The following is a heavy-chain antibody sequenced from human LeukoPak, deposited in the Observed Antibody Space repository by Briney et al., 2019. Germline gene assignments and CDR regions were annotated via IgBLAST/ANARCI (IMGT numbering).Heavy chain of an antibody. CDR3: ASDGYSYGSNMYYFDY. CDR1: GGTFSSYA. CDR2: IIPIFGTA. J-gene: IGHJ4*02. V-gene: IGHV1-69*01. Sequence: SVKVSCKASGGTFSSYAISWVRQAPGQGLEWMGGIIPIFGTANYAQKFQGRVTITADESTSTAYMELSSLRSEDTAVYYCASDGYSYGSNMYYFDYWGQGTLVTVSS. D-gene: IGHD5-18*01.